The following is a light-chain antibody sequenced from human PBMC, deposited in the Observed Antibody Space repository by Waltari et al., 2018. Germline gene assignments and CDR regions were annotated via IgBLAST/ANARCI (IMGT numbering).Light chain of an antibody. CDR1: SYDVGGYHY. V-gene: IGLV2-11*01. CDR2: DVS. CDR3: CSFAGTSWV. J-gene: IGLJ3*02. Sequence: QSALTQPRSVSGSPGQSVTISCTGTSYDVGGYHYVSWYQQYPGKAPKVMIYDVSKRPSGVTDRFSGSKSGNTASLTISGLQAEDEADYYCCSFAGTSWVFGGGTKVTVL.